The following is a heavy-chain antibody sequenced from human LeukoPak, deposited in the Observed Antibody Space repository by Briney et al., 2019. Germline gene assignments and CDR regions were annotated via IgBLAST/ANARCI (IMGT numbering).Heavy chain of an antibody. V-gene: IGHV1-3*01. CDR1: GYTFTSYA. Sequence: GASVKVSCKASGYTFTSYAMHWVRQAPGQRLEWMGWINAGNGNTKYSQKFQGRVTITRDTSASTAYMELSSLRSEDTAVYYCAREGSSSWDFDYWGQGTLVTVSS. CDR2: INAGNGNT. J-gene: IGHJ4*02. D-gene: IGHD6-13*01. CDR3: AREGSSSWDFDY.